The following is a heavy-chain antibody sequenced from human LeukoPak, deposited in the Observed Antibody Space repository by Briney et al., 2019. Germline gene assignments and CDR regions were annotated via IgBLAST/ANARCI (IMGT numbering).Heavy chain of an antibody. CDR2: IYSSGST. J-gene: IGHJ5*02. V-gene: IGHV3-53*01. CDR3: ARDLLEPEMAA. Sequence: PGGSLRLSGGASGFTNYMSWVRQAPDRGLEWVSSIYSSGSTYYADSVRGRFTISRDKTKNTLFLLMNSLRVEDTALYYCARDLLEPEMAAWGLGTLVTVSS. D-gene: IGHD5-24*01. CDR1: GFTNY.